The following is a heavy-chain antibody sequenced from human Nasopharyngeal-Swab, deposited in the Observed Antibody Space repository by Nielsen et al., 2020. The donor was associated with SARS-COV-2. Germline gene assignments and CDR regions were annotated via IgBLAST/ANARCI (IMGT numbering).Heavy chain of an antibody. CDR3: AREALWLRTPPHYFDS. J-gene: IGHJ4*02. D-gene: IGHD2-21*01. CDR2: IGSDSRTM. Sequence: GESLKISCAASGFSFSRYNMNWVRQAPGKGLEWISYIGSDSRTMYYADSVKGRFTVSRDNARNSLSLQMNSLRDEDTAVYYCAREALWLRTPPHYFDSWGQGILITVSS. CDR1: GFSFSRYN. V-gene: IGHV3-48*02.